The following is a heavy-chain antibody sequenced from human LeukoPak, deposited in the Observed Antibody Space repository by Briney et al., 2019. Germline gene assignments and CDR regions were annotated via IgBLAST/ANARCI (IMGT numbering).Heavy chain of an antibody. J-gene: IGHJ4*02. D-gene: IGHD3-10*01. V-gene: IGHV3-23*01. Sequence: PGGSLRLSCAASGFIFSSYAMTWVRQAPGRGLEWLSTISGSGTTTYYVGSVKGRFTVSRDNSKNTLYLQMSSLRAGDTAVYYCAKAGHYGSGSYYSDYWGRGTLVTVSP. CDR3: AKAGHYGSGSYYSDY. CDR2: ISGSGTTT. CDR1: GFIFSSYA.